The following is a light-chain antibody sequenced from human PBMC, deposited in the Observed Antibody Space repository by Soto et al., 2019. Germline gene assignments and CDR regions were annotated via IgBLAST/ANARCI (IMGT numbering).Light chain of an antibody. J-gene: IGLJ1*01. CDR3: SSYTIITTYV. Sequence: QSVLPQPASVSGSPGHSITISCTGTSSDVGGYNYVSWYQQHPGEAPKLMIYDVNNRPSGVSNRFTGSKSGNTASLTISGLQAEDEADYYCSSYTIITTYVFGTGTKVTVL. CDR1: SSDVGGYNY. CDR2: DVN. V-gene: IGLV2-14*01.